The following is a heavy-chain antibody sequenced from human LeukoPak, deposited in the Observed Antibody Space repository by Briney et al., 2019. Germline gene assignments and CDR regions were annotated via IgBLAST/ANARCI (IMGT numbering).Heavy chain of an antibody. D-gene: IGHD1-26*01. V-gene: IGHV3-30*02. Sequence: GGSLRLSCTASGFTFSNYGMHWVRQAPGKGLEWVAFVRYDGSSGSNRYNADSVKGRFTISRDNSKKTLYLQMKSLRAEDTAVYYCAKGGPTGSNYFDFWGQGTLVTVSS. CDR3: AKGGPTGSNYFDF. J-gene: IGHJ4*02. CDR2: VRYDGSSGSNR. CDR1: GFTFSNYG.